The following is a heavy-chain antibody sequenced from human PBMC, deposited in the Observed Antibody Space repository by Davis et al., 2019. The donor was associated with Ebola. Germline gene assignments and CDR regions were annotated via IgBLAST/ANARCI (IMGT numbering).Heavy chain of an antibody. CDR1: GFTFSGSA. CDR3: ARVRHYGMDV. CDR2: IRSKANSYAT. Sequence: PGGSLRLSCAASGFTFSGSAMHWVRQASGKGLEWVGRIRSKANSYATAYAASVKGRFTISRDDSKNTAYLQMNSLKTEDTAVYYCARVRHYGMDVWGQGTTVTVSS. J-gene: IGHJ6*02. V-gene: IGHV3-73*01.